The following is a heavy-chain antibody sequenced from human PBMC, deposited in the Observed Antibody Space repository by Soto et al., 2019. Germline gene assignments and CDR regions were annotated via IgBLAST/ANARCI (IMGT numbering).Heavy chain of an antibody. D-gene: IGHD6-19*01. J-gene: IGHJ6*02. CDR2: ISGSGGST. Sequence: PVGSLSLSCAASGFPFSSYAMSWVRQAPGKGLEWVSGISGSGGSTYYADSVKGRFTISRDNSKNTLYLQMNSLRAEDTAVYYCAKVSPPSSGWYSDVYYYYGMDVWGQGTTVTVSS. V-gene: IGHV3-23*01. CDR1: GFPFSSYA. CDR3: AKVSPPSSGWYSDVYYYYGMDV.